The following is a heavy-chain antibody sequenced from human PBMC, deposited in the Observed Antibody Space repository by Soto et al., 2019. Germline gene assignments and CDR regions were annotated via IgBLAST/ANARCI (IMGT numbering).Heavy chain of an antibody. V-gene: IGHV2-26*01. CDR1: GFSLSNAVVG. J-gene: IGHJ4*02. Sequence: QVTLKESGPVLVKPTESLTLTCTVSGFSLSNAVVGVSWIRQPQGKALEWLAHIFPNDEKSYSTSLKTRLTISKDTSKSQVVLTMTNMDPVDTATDYCARISRYNYDNDYWGQGTLVTVSS. CDR2: IFPNDEK. D-gene: IGHD5-18*01. CDR3: ARISRYNYDNDY.